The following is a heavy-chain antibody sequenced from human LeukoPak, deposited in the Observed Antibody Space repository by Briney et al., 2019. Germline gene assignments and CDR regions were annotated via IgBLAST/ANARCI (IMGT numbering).Heavy chain of an antibody. Sequence: GGSLRLSCAASGFTFSSYNMNWVRQAPGKGLEWVSTITSSSNYIYYADSVKGRFTISRDNAKNSLYLQMNSLRAEDTTVYYCARDCWDYGSGSYCGIDYWGQGTLVTVSS. CDR1: GFTFSSYN. J-gene: IGHJ4*02. CDR3: ARDCWDYGSGSYCGIDY. CDR2: ITSSSNYI. V-gene: IGHV3-21*03. D-gene: IGHD3-10*01.